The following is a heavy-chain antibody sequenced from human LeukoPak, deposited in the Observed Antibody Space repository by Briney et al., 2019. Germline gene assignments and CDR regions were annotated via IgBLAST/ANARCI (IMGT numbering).Heavy chain of an antibody. Sequence: PGGSLRLSCAVSGITFDDYAMHWVRQVPGKGLEWVSGINWNSDSIGYADSVKGRFTTSRDNAKNSLYLQMNSLRAEDTAVYYCTRGSEYRPLYRYFDLWGRGTLVTVSS. CDR3: TRGSEYRPLYRYFDL. CDR1: GITFDDYA. V-gene: IGHV3-9*01. D-gene: IGHD4-11*01. J-gene: IGHJ2*01. CDR2: INWNSDSI.